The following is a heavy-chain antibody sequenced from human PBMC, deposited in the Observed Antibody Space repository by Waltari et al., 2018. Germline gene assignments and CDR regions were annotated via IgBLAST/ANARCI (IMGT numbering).Heavy chain of an antibody. CDR1: GGPFSSYA. CDR2: IIPIFGTA. V-gene: IGHV1-69*01. Sequence: QVQLVQSGAEVKKPGSSVKVSCKASGGPFSSYAISWVRPAPGQGLEWMGGIIPIFGTANYAQKFQGRVTITADESTSTAYMELSSLRSEDTAVYYCARDRYYYDSSGYGAPAFDIWGQGTMVTVSS. J-gene: IGHJ3*02. D-gene: IGHD3-22*01. CDR3: ARDRYYYDSSGYGAPAFDI.